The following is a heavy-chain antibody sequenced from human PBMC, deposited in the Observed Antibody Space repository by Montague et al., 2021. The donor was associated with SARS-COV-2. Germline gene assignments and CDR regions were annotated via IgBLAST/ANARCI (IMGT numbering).Heavy chain of an antibody. Sequence: SETLSLTCTVSGGSISSYYWSWIRQPPGKGLEWIGYIYYSGSTNXNPSLKSRVTISVDTSKNQFSLKLSSVTAADTAVYYCARESNWSLNGWFDPWGQGTLVTVSS. CDR2: IYYSGST. CDR3: ARESNWSLNGWFDP. D-gene: IGHD1-20*01. V-gene: IGHV4-59*01. CDR1: GGSISSYY. J-gene: IGHJ5*02.